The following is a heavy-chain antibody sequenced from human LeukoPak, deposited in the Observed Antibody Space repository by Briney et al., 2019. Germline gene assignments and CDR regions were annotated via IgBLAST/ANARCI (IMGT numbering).Heavy chain of an antibody. V-gene: IGHV4-34*01. D-gene: IGHD6-19*01. CDR2: INHSGST. CDR1: GGSFSDYY. CDR3: ARQYSSGRIFDY. Sequence: PSETQSLTCAVYGGSFSDYYWSWIRQPPGKGLEWIGEINHSGSTNYNPSLKSRVTISVDTSKNQFSLKLSSVTAADTAVYYCARQYSSGRIFDYWGQGTLVTVSS. J-gene: IGHJ4*02.